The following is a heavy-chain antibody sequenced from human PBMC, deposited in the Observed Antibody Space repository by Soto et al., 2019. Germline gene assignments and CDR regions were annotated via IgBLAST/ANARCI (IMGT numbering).Heavy chain of an antibody. D-gene: IGHD3-16*01. Sequence: QVQLVQSGAEVKKPGSSVRVSCKASGTIFSSYTISWVRQAPGQGLEWMGRIIPILGETNSARKFQDRVTLTADKSTNTAYMELNSLRLEDTAVYYCARGLGGRMDDWGQGTTVTVSS. CDR1: GTIFSSYT. CDR2: IIPILGET. CDR3: ARGLGGRMDD. V-gene: IGHV1-69*08. J-gene: IGHJ6*02.